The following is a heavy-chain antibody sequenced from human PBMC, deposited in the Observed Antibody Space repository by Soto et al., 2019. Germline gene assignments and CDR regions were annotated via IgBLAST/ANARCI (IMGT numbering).Heavy chain of an antibody. CDR2: IYYSGST. D-gene: IGHD3-22*01. V-gene: IGHV4-31*03. Sequence: QVQLQESGPGLVKPSQTLSLTCTVSGGSISSGGYYWSWIRQHPGKGLEWIGYIYYSGSTYYNPSLKRRVTISVDTSKNQFSLKLSSVTAADTAVYYCAGVLDSSGYYWFDPWGQGTLVTVSS. CDR3: AGVLDSSGYYWFDP. CDR1: GGSISSGGYY. J-gene: IGHJ5*02.